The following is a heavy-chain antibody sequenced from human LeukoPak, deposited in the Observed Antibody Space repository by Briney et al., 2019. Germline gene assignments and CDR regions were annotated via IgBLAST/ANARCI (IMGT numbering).Heavy chain of an antibody. V-gene: IGHV4-61*08. J-gene: IGHJ3*02. CDR3: ARDDAFDI. CDR1: GGSISSGGYY. CDR2: IYYSGST. Sequence: SETLSLTCTVSGGSISSGGYYWSWIRQHPGKGLEWIGYIYYSGSTNYNPSLKSRVTISVDTSKNQFSLRLSSVTAADTAVYYCARDDAFDIWGQGTMVTVSS.